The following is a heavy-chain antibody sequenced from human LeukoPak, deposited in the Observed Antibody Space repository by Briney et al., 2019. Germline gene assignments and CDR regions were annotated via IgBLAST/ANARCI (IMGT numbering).Heavy chain of an antibody. CDR1: GFNFKKYD. CDR2: IGIVTDT. J-gene: IGHJ4*02. V-gene: IGHV3-13*01. CDR3: ARSCGGHGRSWGALDF. D-gene: IGHD3-16*01. Sequence: GGSLRLSCAASGFNFKKYDFHWVRRAAGKRLEGVSGIGIVTDTFYLDSVEGRFTISRENAKNSFYLQMNGLGAGDTAVYYCARSCGGHGRSWGALDFWGQGILVTVSS.